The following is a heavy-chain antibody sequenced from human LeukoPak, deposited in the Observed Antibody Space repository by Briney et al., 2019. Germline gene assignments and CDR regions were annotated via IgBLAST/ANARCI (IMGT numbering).Heavy chain of an antibody. J-gene: IGHJ4*02. D-gene: IGHD1-26*01. Sequence: SETLSLTCAVYGGSFSGYYWSWIRQPPGKGLEWIREINHSGSTNYNPSLKSRVTISVDTSKNQFSLKLSSVTAADTAVYYCARRRGSGPGFYYFDYWRQGTLVTVSS. CDR2: INHSGST. CDR3: ARRRGSGPGFYYFDY. CDR1: GGSFSGYY. V-gene: IGHV4-34*01.